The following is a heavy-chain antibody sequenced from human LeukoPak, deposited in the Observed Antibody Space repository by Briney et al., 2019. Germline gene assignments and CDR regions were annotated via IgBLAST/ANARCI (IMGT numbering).Heavy chain of an antibody. J-gene: IGHJ6*02. D-gene: IGHD2-2*02. CDR1: GYTLTELS. CDR3: ATLAIVVVPASIRGNGMDV. CDR2: FDPEDGET. V-gene: IGHV1-24*01. Sequence: GASVKGSCPVSGYTLTELSMHWVRQAPGKGLEWMGGFDPEDGETIYAQKFQGRVTMTEDTPTDTAYMELSSLRSEDTAVYYCATLAIVVVPASIRGNGMDVWGQGTTVTVSS.